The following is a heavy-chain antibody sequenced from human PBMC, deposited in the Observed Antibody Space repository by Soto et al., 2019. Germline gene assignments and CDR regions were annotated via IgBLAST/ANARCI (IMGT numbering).Heavy chain of an antibody. J-gene: IGHJ6*02. CDR3: EGGERLYCCYYGMDV. CDR2: NNAGNGNT. V-gene: IGHV1-3*01. CDR1: GYNFTTSA. D-gene: IGHD6-25*01. Sequence: ASVKVSCKSSGYNFTTSAILSVRKAPGQRPEWMGWNNAGNGNTKYSPKFQGSVTSTRDTSAGTAYMELSSLKSEVTAVYYCEGGERLYCCYYGMDVWGQGSAVTVSS.